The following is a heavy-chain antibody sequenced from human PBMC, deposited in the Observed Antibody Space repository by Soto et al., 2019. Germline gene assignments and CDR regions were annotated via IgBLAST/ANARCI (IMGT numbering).Heavy chain of an antibody. V-gene: IGHV3-64*01. D-gene: IGHD1-1*01. CDR3: ARAGTRVDTIGIQYYYYYMDV. J-gene: IGHJ6*03. CDR2: ISSNGGST. Sequence: GGSLRLSCAASGFTFSSYAMHWVRQAPGKGLEYVSAISSNGGSTYYANSVKGRFTISRDNSKNTLYLQMGSLRAEDIAVYYCARAGTRVDTIGIQYYYYYMDVWGKGTTVTVSS. CDR1: GFTFSSYA.